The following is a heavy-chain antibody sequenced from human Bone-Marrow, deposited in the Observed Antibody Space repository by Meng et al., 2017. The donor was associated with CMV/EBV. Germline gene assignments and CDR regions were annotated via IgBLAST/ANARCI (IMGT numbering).Heavy chain of an antibody. CDR1: GGSISSYY. V-gene: IGHV4-59*01. D-gene: IGHD3-16*01. CDR3: ARDLTFRGFDP. CDR2: IYYSGST. Sequence: ESLKISCTVSGGSISSYYWSWIRQPPGKGLEWIGYIYYSGSTNYNPSLKSRVTISVDTSKNQFSLKLSSVTAADTAVYYCARDLTFRGFDPWGQGTLVTVSS. J-gene: IGHJ5*02.